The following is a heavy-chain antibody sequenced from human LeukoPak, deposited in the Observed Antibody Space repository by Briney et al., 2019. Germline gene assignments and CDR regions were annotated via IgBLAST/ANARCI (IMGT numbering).Heavy chain of an antibody. V-gene: IGHV3-7*01. CDR2: IKQDGSEK. D-gene: IGHD3-3*01. Sequence: QTGGSLRLSCAASGFTFSSYWMSWVRQAPGKGLEWVANIKQDGSEKYYVDSVKGRFTISRDNAKNSLYLQMNSLRAEDTAVYYCARANNYDFWSGYYPPGYWGQGTLVTVSS. J-gene: IGHJ4*02. CDR1: GFTFSSYW. CDR3: ARANNYDFWSGYYPPGY.